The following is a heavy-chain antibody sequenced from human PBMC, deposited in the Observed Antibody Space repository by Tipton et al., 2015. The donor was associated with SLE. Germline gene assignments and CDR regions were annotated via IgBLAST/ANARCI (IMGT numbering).Heavy chain of an antibody. CDR2: IIPIFGTA. CDR1: GGTFSSYA. CDR3: ASLMSAEIDY. J-gene: IGHJ4*02. V-gene: IGHV1-69*15. Sequence: QSGPEVKKPGSSVKVSCKASGGTFSSYAISWVRQAPGQGLEWMGRIIPIFGTAICTQKFQGRVTITADESTSTAYMELSSLRSEDTAVYYCASLMSAEIDYWGQGTLVTVSS.